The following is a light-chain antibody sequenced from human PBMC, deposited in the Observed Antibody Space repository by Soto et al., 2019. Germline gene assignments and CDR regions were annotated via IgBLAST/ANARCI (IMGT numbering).Light chain of an antibody. Sequence: IVLTQSPGSLSLSPGEGAPLSCRASQSVGGNVAWYQQIPGQPPKLLIFGASSRATGIADKFSGSGSGTDFTLTISRLEPADFALYYCQHYGAAPITFGQGTRLEI. CDR3: QHYGAAPIT. V-gene: IGKV3-20*01. CDR2: GAS. J-gene: IGKJ5*01. CDR1: QSVGGN.